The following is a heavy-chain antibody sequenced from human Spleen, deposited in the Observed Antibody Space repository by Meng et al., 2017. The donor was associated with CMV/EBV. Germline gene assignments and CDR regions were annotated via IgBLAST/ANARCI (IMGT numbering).Heavy chain of an antibody. CDR3: ARGGSSSWYDAFDM. CDR2: INLNSGGT. Sequence: ASVKVSCKASGYTFTGYYIHWVRQAPGQGLEWMGWINLNSGGTNSAQKFKGRVTMTSDTSISTIYMELRRLRFDDTGVYYCARGGSSSWYDAFDMWGQGTKVTVSS. CDR1: GYTFTGYY. J-gene: IGHJ3*02. V-gene: IGHV1-2*02. D-gene: IGHD6-13*01.